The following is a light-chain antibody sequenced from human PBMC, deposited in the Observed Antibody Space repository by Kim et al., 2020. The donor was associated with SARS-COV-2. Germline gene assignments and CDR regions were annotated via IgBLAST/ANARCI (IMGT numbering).Light chain of an antibody. CDR3: SSYRSGDTLV. J-gene: IGLJ1*01. V-gene: IGLV2-14*03. CDR1: SSDVGGYIY. CDR2: NVR. Sequence: SNTLSCTGTSSDVGGYIYVSWYQQHPGTAPKVILYNVRNRPSGVSNRFSGSKSGNTASLTISGLQAEDEADYYCSSYRSGDTLVFGTGTKVTVL.